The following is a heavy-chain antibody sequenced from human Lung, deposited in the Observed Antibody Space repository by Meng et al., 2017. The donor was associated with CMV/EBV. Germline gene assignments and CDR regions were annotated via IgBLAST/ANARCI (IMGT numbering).Heavy chain of an antibody. V-gene: IGHV3-7*01. Sequence: GESXKISCAASGFTFSSYWMSWVRQAPGKGLEWVANIKEDGSAKYYVDSVKGRFTISRDNAKKSLYLQMNSLRAEDTAVYYCARWKPRIDYWGQGTLVTVSS. CDR2: IKEDGSAK. D-gene: IGHD1-1*01. J-gene: IGHJ4*02. CDR3: ARWKPRIDY. CDR1: GFTFSSYW.